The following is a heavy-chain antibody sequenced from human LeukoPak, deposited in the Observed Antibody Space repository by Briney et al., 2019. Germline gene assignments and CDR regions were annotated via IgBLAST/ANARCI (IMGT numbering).Heavy chain of an antibody. CDR3: ANIPMVRGVITFDY. CDR2: ISYDGSNK. V-gene: IGHV3-30*18. D-gene: IGHD3-10*01. Sequence: PGGSLRLSCAASGFTFSSYGMHWVRQAPGKGLEWVAAISYDGSNKYYADSVKGRFTISRDNSKNTLYLQMNSLRAEDTAVYYCANIPMVRGVITFDYWGQETLVTVSS. J-gene: IGHJ4*02. CDR1: GFTFSSYG.